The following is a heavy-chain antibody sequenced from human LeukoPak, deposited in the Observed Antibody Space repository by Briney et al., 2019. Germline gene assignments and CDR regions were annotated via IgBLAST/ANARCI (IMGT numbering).Heavy chain of an antibody. J-gene: IGHJ4*02. CDR1: GGSISSYY. Sequence: SETLSLTCSVSGGSISSYYWSWIRQPPGKGLEWIGYIYYSGSTNYNPSLKSRVTISVDTSKNQFSLKLSSVTAADTAVYYCARARVITHDFDYWGQGTLVTVSS. V-gene: IGHV4-59*01. CDR3: ARARVITHDFDY. D-gene: IGHD4-17*01. CDR2: IYYSGST.